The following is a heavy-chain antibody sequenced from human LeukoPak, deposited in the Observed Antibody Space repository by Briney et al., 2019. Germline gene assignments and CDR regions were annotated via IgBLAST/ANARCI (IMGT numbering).Heavy chain of an antibody. J-gene: IGHJ3*02. CDR3: ARLDIVVVVAATGCAFDI. CDR1: GGSISSSSYY. V-gene: IGHV4-39*01. D-gene: IGHD2-15*01. Sequence: SETLSLTCTASGGSISSSSYYWGWIRQPPGKGLEWIGSIYYSGSTYYNPSLKSRVTISVDTSKNQFSLKLSSVTAAGTAVYYCARLDIVVVVAATGCAFDIWGQGTMVTVSS. CDR2: IYYSGST.